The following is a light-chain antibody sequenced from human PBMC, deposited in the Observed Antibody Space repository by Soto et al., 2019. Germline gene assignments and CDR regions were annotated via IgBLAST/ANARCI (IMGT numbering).Light chain of an antibody. Sequence: DIQMTQSPSSLSASVGDRVTITCQASQDIRKNLNWYQQKPGKAPKLLIYGVSNLETGVPSRFSGSGSGTDFTLTITSLQPEDISTYYCQQYDDLITFVGGTKVEI. CDR2: GVS. CDR1: QDIRKN. J-gene: IGKJ4*01. CDR3: QQYDDLIT. V-gene: IGKV1-33*01.